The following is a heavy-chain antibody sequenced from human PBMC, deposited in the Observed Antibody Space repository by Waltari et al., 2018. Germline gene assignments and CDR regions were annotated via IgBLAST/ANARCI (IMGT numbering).Heavy chain of an antibody. J-gene: IGHJ4*02. Sequence: QLQLQESGPGLVKPSETLSLTCTVSGGSIRSSSYYWGWIRQPPGKGLEWIGSIYYSGSTYYNPSLKSRVTISVDTSKNQFSVKLSSVTAADTVVYYCARQGDYDILTRWGQGTLVTVSS. CDR1: GGSIRSSSYY. CDR3: ARQGDYDILTR. CDR2: IYYSGST. D-gene: IGHD3-9*01. V-gene: IGHV4-39*07.